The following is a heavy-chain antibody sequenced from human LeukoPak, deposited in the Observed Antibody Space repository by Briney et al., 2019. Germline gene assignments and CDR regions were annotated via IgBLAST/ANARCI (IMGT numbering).Heavy chain of an antibody. CDR2: MNPNSGNT. D-gene: IGHD3-22*01. CDR3: ARRVTYYDSSGWGFDP. J-gene: IGHJ5*02. CDR1: GYTFTSYD. Sequence: GASVKVSCKASGYTFTSYDINWVRQATGQGLEWMGWMNPNSGNTGYAQKFQGRVTMTTDTSTSTAYMELRSLRSDDTAVYYCARRVTYYDSSGWGFDPWGQGTLVTVSS. V-gene: IGHV1-8*01.